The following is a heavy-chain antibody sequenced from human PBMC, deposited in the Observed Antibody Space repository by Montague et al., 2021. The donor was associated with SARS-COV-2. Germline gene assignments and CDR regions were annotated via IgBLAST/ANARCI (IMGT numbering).Heavy chain of an antibody. CDR3: ARVAGSTYYDCWSGYLRVYYFDY. CDR1: GGSFSGYY. J-gene: IGHJ4*02. D-gene: IGHD3-3*01. V-gene: IGHV4-34*01. CDR2: INHSGST. Sequence: SETLSLTCAVYGGSFSGYYWSWIRQPPGKGLEWIGEINHSGSTNYNPSLKSRVTISVDTSKNQFSLKLSSVTAADTAVYYCARVAGSTYYDCWSGYLRVYYFDYWGQGTLVTVSS.